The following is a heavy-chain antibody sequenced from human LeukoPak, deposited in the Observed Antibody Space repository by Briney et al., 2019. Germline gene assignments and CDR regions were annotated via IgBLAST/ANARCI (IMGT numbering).Heavy chain of an antibody. D-gene: IGHD5-24*01. Sequence: PGGSLRLSCAASRFIFSSYTMNWVRQAPWEGLEWVSSISDTSTYIYYAGSVEGRFTISRDNAKSSLFLQMNSLRAEDTAVYYCTRAPPGRDGYSEYWGQGTVVTV. CDR3: TRAPPGRDGYSEY. J-gene: IGHJ4*02. CDR2: ISDTSTYI. V-gene: IGHV3-21*01. CDR1: RFIFSSYT.